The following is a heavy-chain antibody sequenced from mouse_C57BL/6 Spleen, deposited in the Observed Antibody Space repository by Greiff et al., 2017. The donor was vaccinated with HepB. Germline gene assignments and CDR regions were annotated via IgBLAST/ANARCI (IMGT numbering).Heavy chain of an antibody. D-gene: IGHD3-3*01. CDR1: GFSLTSYG. CDR3: ARGWFDY. V-gene: IGHV2-2*01. CDR2: IWSGGST. Sequence: VKLMESGPGLVQPSQSLSITCTVSGFSLTSYGVHWVRQSPGKGLEWLGVIWSGGSTDYNAAFISRLSISKDNSTSQVFFKMNSLQADDTAIYYCARGWFDYWGQGTTLTVSS. J-gene: IGHJ2*01.